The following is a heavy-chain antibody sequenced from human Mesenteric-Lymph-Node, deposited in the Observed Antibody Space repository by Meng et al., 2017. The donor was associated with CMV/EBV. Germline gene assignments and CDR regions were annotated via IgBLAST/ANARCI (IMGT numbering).Heavy chain of an antibody. Sequence: GESLKISCTASGLKFDDYGMSWVRQVPGKGLEWVSGVNWNGDRTAYADSMKGRFTISRDNAKNSVYLEMNSLRAEDTALYYCARPLDIAVIDYWGQGTLVTVSS. V-gene: IGHV3-20*04. J-gene: IGHJ4*02. CDR3: ARPLDIAVIDY. D-gene: IGHD6-19*01. CDR2: VNWNGDRT. CDR1: GLKFDDYG.